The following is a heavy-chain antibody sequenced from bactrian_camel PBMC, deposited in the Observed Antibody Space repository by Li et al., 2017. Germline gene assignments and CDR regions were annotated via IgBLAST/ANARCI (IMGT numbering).Heavy chain of an antibody. CDR1: GDTGSAPS. CDR2: FQSGSEP. Sequence: HVQLVESGGGSVQAGGSLRLSCTSSGDTGSAPSMGWFRQAPGKERQGVADFQSGSEPVYADSVKGRFTVSKDNAKNTMYLQMDNLKPEDTAVHLQIQYV. D-gene: IGHD2*01. V-gene: IGHV3S55*01.